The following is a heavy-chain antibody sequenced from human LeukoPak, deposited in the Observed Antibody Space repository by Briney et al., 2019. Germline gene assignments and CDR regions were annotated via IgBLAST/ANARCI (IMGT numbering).Heavy chain of an antibody. CDR1: GGSISSYY. D-gene: IGHD2-2*01. V-gene: IGHV4-59*08. CDR2: IYYSGSA. Sequence: SETLSLTCTVSGGSISSYYWSWIRQPPGKGLEWIGYIYYSGSANYNPSLKSRVTISVDTSKNQFSLKLSSVTAADTAVYYCASLPFGPGSPFGYWGQGTLVTVSS. J-gene: IGHJ4*02. CDR3: ASLPFGPGSPFGY.